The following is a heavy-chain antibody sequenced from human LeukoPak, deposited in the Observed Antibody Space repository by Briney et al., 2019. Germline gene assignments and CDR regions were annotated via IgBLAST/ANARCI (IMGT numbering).Heavy chain of an antibody. CDR1: GFTFSSYA. D-gene: IGHD3-10*01. CDR2: ISGSGGST. J-gene: IGHJ4*02. Sequence: GGSLRLSCAASGFTFSSYAMSWVRQAPGKGLEWVSAISGSGGSTYYAGSVKGRFTISRDNSKNTLYLQMNSLRAEDTAVYYCATRPYAYGSGSSYKPYWGQGTLVTVSS. CDR3: ATRPYAYGSGSSYKPY. V-gene: IGHV3-23*01.